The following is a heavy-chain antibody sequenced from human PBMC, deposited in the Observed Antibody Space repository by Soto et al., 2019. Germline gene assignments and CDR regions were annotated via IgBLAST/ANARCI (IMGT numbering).Heavy chain of an antibody. CDR2: IGPACVVR. CDR1: GYTFTGHY. J-gene: IGHJ4*01. V-gene: IGHV1-2*02. D-gene: IGHD2-15*01. CDR3: GRGRSGQLVVFY. Sequence: GSVNVSCKASGYTFTGHYIHWARPAPGQGSEWMGEIGPACVVRRHGQQFPGRYTLTRHASITTVYKLLNKLSTDAMARYYFGRGRSGQLVVFYWGQGTTVTVSS.